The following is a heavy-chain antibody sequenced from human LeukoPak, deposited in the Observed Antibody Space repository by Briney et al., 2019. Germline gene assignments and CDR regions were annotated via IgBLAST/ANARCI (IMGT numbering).Heavy chain of an antibody. CDR1: SGSISNYY. Sequence: SSETLSLTCAVSSGSISNYYCSWIRQPPGKGLEWLGYIHYSGYTNYNPSLKSRVTISVDTSKNQFSLNLSSVTAADTAVYYCARHWGSDWYFDLWGRGTLVTVSS. J-gene: IGHJ2*01. CDR2: IHYSGYT. CDR3: ARHWGSDWYFDL. D-gene: IGHD7-27*01. V-gene: IGHV4-59*01.